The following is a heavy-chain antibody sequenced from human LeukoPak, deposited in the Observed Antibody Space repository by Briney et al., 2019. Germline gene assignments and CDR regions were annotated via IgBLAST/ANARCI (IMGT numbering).Heavy chain of an antibody. J-gene: IGHJ4*02. CDR3: ARDAAVPTSSWFDY. V-gene: IGHV1-18*01. Sequence: ASVKVSCKASGYTFTSYGISWVRQAPGQGLEWMGWISAYNGNTNYAQKLQGRVTMTTDTSTSTAYMELRSLRSDDTAVYYCARDAAVPTSSWFDYWGQGTLVTVSS. CDR2: ISAYNGNT. D-gene: IGHD6-13*01. CDR1: GYTFTSYG.